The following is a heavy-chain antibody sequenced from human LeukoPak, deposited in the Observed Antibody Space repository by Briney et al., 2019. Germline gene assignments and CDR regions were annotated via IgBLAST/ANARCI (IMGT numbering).Heavy chain of an antibody. V-gene: IGHV4-59*01. CDR3: ARVTRSGFFDI. D-gene: IGHD1-1*01. CDR1: GGSISSYY. Sequence: WETLSLTCTVFGGSISSYYWSWIRQPPGKGLEWIGYISYSGSNNYNPSLKSRVTISVDTSKNHFSLNLNSVTAADTAVYYCARVTRSGFFDIWGQGTMVTVSS. CDR2: ISYSGSN. J-gene: IGHJ3*02.